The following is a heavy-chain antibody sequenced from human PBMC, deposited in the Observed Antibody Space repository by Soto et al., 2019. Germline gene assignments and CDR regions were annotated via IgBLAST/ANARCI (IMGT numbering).Heavy chain of an antibody. Sequence: GGSLRLSCAASGLSFSTYAMHWVRQAPGKGLEWVAVISYDGSNKYYADSVKGRFTISRDNSKNTLYLQMNSLRAEDTAVYYCARDRTFDYWGQGTLVTVSS. CDR3: ARDRTFDY. J-gene: IGHJ4*02. V-gene: IGHV3-30-3*01. CDR2: ISYDGSNK. CDR1: GLSFSTYA.